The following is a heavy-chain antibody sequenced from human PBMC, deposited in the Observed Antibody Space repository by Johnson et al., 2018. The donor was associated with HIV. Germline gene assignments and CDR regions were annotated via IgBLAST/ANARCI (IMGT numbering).Heavy chain of an antibody. J-gene: IGHJ3*02. D-gene: IGHD2/OR15-2a*01. Sequence: QVQLVESGGGEVQPGGSLRLSCAASRFTFNSYDMNWVRQAPCKGLEWVAFIRYDGSSTYYGDSVKGRFTISRDNSKNTLYLQMNSLRTEDTAVYYCATEYFDIWGQGTMVTVSS. V-gene: IGHV3-30*02. CDR2: IRYDGSST. CDR3: ATEYFDI. CDR1: RFTFNSYD.